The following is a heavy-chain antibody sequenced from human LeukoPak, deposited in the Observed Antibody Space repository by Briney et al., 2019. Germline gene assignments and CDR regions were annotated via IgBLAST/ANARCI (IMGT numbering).Heavy chain of an antibody. CDR3: ARDAAMVGATGDNWFDP. D-gene: IGHD1-26*01. Sequence: GGSLRLSCAASGFTFSRYTMNWVRQAPGKGLEGVSSISSSSTYIYYADSLRGRFTISRRDDRNSLYLQVDSLKVEDTAVYYCARDAAMVGATGDNWFDPWGQGTLVTVAS. V-gene: IGHV3-21*01. J-gene: IGHJ5*02. CDR1: GFTFSRYT. CDR2: ISSSSTYI.